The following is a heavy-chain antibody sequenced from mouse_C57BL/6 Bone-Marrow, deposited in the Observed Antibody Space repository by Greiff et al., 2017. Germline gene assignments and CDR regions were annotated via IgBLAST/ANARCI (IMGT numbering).Heavy chain of an antibody. D-gene: IGHD2-3*01. Sequence: VQLQQPGAELVKPGASVKLSCKASGYTFTSYWMQWVKKRPGQGLEWIGEVDPSDSYTNYNQKFKGKATLTVDTSTSTVYMQLSSLTSEDAAVYYCARWGWLQFAYWGQGTLVTVSA. V-gene: IGHV1-50*01. CDR3: ARWGWLQFAY. CDR1: GYTFTSYW. CDR2: VDPSDSYT. J-gene: IGHJ3*01.